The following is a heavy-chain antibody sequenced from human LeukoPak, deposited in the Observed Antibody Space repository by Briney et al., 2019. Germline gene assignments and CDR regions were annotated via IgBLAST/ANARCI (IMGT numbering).Heavy chain of an antibody. CDR3: AILNIVGAHGDFDY. CDR2: TWYDGSKE. D-gene: IGHD1-26*01. CDR1: GFTFSSYD. J-gene: IGHJ4*02. Sequence: GGSLRLSCAASGFTFSSYDMHWVRQAPGKGLEWVAVTWYDGSKEYYADSVKGRFTISRDTSKNTLDLQMNSLRAEDTAVYYCAILNIVGAHGDFDYWGQGTLVTVSS. V-gene: IGHV3-33*01.